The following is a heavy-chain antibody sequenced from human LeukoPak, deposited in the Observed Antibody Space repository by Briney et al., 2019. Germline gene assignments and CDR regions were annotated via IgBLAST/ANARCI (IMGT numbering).Heavy chain of an antibody. V-gene: IGHV3-43*01. CDR3: AKDVDSGSYYFDY. CDR1: GFTFDDYT. CDR2: ISWDGGST. D-gene: IGHD1-26*01. J-gene: IGHJ4*02. Sequence: GGSLRLSCAASGFTFDDYTMHWVRQAPGKGLEWVSLISWDGGSTYYADSVKGRFTISRDNSKKTLYLQMNSLRAEDTAVYYCAKDVDSGSYYFDYWGQGTLVTVSS.